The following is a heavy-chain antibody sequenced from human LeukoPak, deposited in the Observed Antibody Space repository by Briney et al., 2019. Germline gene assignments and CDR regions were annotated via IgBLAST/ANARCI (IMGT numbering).Heavy chain of an antibody. D-gene: IGHD3-16*01. CDR1: GFTFDDYG. J-gene: IGHJ4*02. Sequence: GGSLRLSCAASGFTFDDYGMSWVRQAPGKGLEWVSGINWNGGSTGYADSVKGRFTISRDNAKNSLYLQMNSLRAEDTALHHCARPKGAENYFDYWGQGTLVTVSS. CDR2: INWNGGST. CDR3: ARPKGAENYFDY. V-gene: IGHV3-20*01.